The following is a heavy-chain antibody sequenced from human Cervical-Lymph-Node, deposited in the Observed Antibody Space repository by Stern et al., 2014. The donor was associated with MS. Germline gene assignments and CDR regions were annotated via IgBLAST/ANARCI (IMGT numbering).Heavy chain of an antibody. CDR2: VWYDGTTK. CDR1: GFTFSSYG. V-gene: IGHV3-33*01. D-gene: IGHD4-17*01. J-gene: IGHJ6*02. Sequence: VQLVESGGGVVQPGRSLRLSCAASGFTFSSYGMHWVRQAPGKGLEWVAVVWYDGTTKYYADSVKGRFTISRDNSKNSLYLQMNSLRADDTAVYYCARVSYGDYGMDVWGQGTTVTVSS. CDR3: ARVSYGDYGMDV.